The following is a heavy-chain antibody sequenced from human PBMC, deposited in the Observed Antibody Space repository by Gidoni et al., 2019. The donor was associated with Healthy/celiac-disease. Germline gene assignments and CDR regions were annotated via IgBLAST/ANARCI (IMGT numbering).Heavy chain of an antibody. CDR1: SDA. Sequence: SDAIRWVRKAPGQGLEWMGGIIPIFGTANSAQKFKVRVTIPADESTSTAYVELSSLRSEYTAGCYCVRDTAYDYSGYYIHDAFDIWGQGTMVTVSS. V-gene: IGHV1-69*01. CDR2: IIPIFGTA. J-gene: IGHJ3*02. D-gene: IGHD3-22*01. CDR3: VRDTAYDYSGYYIHDAFDI.